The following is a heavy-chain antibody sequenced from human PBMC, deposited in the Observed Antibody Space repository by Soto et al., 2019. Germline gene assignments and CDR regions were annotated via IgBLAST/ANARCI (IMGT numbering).Heavy chain of an antibody. J-gene: IGHJ2*01. CDR3: ATPSGGCSGTWCHYWYFDI. D-gene: IGHD2-15*01. V-gene: IGHV3-33*01. CDR1: GLTFSDHG. Sequence: QVQLVESGGGVVQPGRSLRLSCAASGLTFSDHGMHWVRQAPGKGLEWVAAIWYDGSKTFYADSVRERFTISRDNSMKTLFLQLDGLRAEDKAVYYCATPSGGCSGTWCHYWYFDIWGRGTLVTVSS. CDR2: IWYDGSKT.